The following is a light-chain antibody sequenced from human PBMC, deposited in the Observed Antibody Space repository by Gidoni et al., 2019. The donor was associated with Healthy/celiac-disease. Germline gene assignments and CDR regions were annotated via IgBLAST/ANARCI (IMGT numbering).Light chain of an antibody. CDR2: DAS. CDR1: QSVSSY. Sequence: LLTPPPATLSLSPGERATLSCRASQSVSSYLAWYQQKPGQAPRLLIYDASNRATGIPARFSGSGSGTDFTLTISSLEPEDFAVYYCQQRSNWPPLFTFGPGTKVDIK. V-gene: IGKV3-11*01. CDR3: QQRSNWPPLFT. J-gene: IGKJ3*01.